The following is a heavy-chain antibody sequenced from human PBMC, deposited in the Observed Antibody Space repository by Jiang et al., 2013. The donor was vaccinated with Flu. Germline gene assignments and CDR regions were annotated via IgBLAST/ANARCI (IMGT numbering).Heavy chain of an antibody. J-gene: IGHJ5*02. Sequence: QTLTLTCRFSGFSLSDSGVVWAGSVSPRGTGPRSGLLSIYWDDDKRFRPSLKNRLSITKDTSKNQVVLTMTNVDPADTATYYCAHRRPALFYDILTGFDPWGQGTRVTVSS. CDR3: AHRRPALFYDILTGFDP. D-gene: IGHD3-9*01. CDR1: GFSLSDSGVV. V-gene: IGHV2-5*02. CDR2: IYWDDDK.